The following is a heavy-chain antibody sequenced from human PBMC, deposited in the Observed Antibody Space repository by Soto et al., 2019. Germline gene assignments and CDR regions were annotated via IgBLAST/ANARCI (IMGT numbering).Heavy chain of an antibody. CDR2: IYYSGST. Sequence: SETLSLTCAVSGGSISSGGYYWSWIRQHPGKGLEWIGYIYYSGSTYYNPSLKSRVTISVDTSKNQFSLKLSSVTAADTAVYYCARSPNHSITMVRGVHMDLGAFDIWGQGTMVTV. V-gene: IGHV4-31*11. D-gene: IGHD3-10*01. J-gene: IGHJ3*02. CDR1: GGSISSGGYY. CDR3: ARSPNHSITMVRGVHMDLGAFDI.